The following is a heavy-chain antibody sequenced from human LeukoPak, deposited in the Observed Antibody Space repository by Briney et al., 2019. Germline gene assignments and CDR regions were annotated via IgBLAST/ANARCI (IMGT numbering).Heavy chain of an antibody. D-gene: IGHD5-24*01. CDR3: AAELEMATIAPYYYYYGMDV. CDR1: GFTFTSSA. Sequence: SVTVSCKASGFTFTSSAVQWVRQARGQRLEWIGWIVVSSGNTNYAQKFQERVTITRDMSTSTAYMELSSLRSEDTAVYYCAAELEMATIAPYYYYYGMDVWGQGTTVTVSS. CDR2: IVVSSGNT. V-gene: IGHV1-58*01. J-gene: IGHJ6*02.